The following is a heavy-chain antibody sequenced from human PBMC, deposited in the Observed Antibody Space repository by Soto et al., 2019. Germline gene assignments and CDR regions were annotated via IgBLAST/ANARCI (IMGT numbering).Heavy chain of an antibody. J-gene: IGHJ3*02. Sequence: PGGSLRLSXAASGFTFSSYSMNWVRQAPGKGLEWVSSISSSSSYIYYADSVKGRFTISRDNAKNSLYLQMNSLRAEDTAVYYCAREPTRSVKRITIFGVVPNDAFDIWGQGTMVTVSS. D-gene: IGHD3-3*01. V-gene: IGHV3-21*01. CDR3: AREPTRSVKRITIFGVVPNDAFDI. CDR1: GFTFSSYS. CDR2: ISSSSSYI.